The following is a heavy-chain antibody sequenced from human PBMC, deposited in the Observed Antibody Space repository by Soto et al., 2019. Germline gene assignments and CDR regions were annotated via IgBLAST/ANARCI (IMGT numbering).Heavy chain of an antibody. J-gene: IGHJ4*02. CDR1: GGSISSYY. CDR2: IYYSGST. CDR3: ARQAEYFGMKVFDY. D-gene: IGHD3-9*01. V-gene: IGHV4-59*08. Sequence: SETLSLTCTVSGGSISSYYWSWIRQPPGKGLEWIGYIYYSGSTNYNPSLKSRVTISVDTSKNQFSLKLSSVTAADTAVYYCARQAEYFGMKVFDYWGQGTLVTSP.